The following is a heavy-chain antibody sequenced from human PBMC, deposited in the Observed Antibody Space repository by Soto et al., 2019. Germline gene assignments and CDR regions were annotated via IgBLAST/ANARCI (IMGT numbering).Heavy chain of an antibody. CDR2: INPGDSDT. CDR1: GFSFSKYK. Sequence: PGESLKISCEGSGFSFSKYKIGWVRKMPGKGLEWMGIINPGDSDTRYSPSFQGQVTISADKSISTAYLQWSTLKASDTATYYCATSSYYYYYGMDVWGQGTTVTVSS. J-gene: IGHJ6*02. CDR3: ATSSYYYYYGMDV. V-gene: IGHV5-51*01.